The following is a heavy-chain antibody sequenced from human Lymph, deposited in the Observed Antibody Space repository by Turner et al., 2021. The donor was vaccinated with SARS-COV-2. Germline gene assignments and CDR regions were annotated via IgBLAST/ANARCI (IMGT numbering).Heavy chain of an antibody. J-gene: IGHJ3*02. CDR3: ARGSGSYLSAFDI. V-gene: IGHV3-30*04. D-gene: IGHD1-26*01. CDR2: ISYDGFNK. Sequence: QVQLEEAGGGGVEPGRSLRLSCDASGFTFSTYASHWVRQAPGKGLEWVAVISYDGFNKYYSDSVKGKFTIARDNSKNTMYLQMSSLRAEDTAVYYCARGSGSYLSAFDIWGQGTMVTVSS. CDR1: GFTFSTYA.